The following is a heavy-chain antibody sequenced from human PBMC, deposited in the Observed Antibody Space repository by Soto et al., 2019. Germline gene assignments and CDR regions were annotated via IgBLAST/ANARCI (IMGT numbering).Heavy chain of an antibody. CDR1: GFTVSSNY. V-gene: IGHV3-53*04. J-gene: IGHJ3*02. CDR2: IYSGGST. D-gene: IGHD3-10*01. CDR3: ARCITMVRDSDAFDI. Sequence: EVQLVESGGGLVQPGGSLRLSCAASGFTVSSNYMSWVRQAPGKGLEWVSVIYSGGSTYYADSVKGRFTISRHNSKNTLYLQMNSLRAEDTAVYYCARCITMVRDSDAFDIWGQGTMVTVSS.